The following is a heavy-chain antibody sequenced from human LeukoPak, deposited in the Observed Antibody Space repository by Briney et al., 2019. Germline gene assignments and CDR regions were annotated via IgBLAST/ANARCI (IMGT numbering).Heavy chain of an antibody. V-gene: IGHV1-2*02. CDR3: ARDSAEDYYDSSGYYQSDAFDI. J-gene: IGHJ3*02. CDR2: TNPNSGGT. D-gene: IGHD3-22*01. Sequence: ASVKVSCKASGYTFTGYYMHWVRQAPGQGLEWMGWTNPNSGGTNYAQKFQGRVTMTRDTSISTAYIELSRLRSDDTAVYYCARDSAEDYYDSSGYYQSDAFDIWGQGTMVTVSS. CDR1: GYTFTGYY.